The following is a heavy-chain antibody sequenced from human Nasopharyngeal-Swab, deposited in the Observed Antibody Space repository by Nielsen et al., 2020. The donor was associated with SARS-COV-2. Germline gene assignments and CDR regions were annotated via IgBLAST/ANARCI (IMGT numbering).Heavy chain of an antibody. Sequence: GGSLRLSCAASGFTFSSCSMNWVRQAPGKGLEWVSYISSRSSNIYYADSVKGRFTISRDNAKNSLYLQMNSLRDEDTAVYYCARRERVYYYYGMDVWGQGTTVTVSS. CDR1: GFTFSSCS. CDR3: ARRERVYYYYGMDV. J-gene: IGHJ6*02. V-gene: IGHV3-48*02. CDR2: ISSRSSNI. D-gene: IGHD1-1*01.